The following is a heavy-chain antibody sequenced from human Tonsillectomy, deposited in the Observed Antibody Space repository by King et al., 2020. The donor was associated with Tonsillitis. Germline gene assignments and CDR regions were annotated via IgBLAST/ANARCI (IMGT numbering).Heavy chain of an antibody. V-gene: IGHV4-34*01. CDR3: TFASGGAFDI. CDR2: INHSGST. CDR1: GGSFSGYY. Sequence: VQLQQWGAGLLKPSETLSLTCAVYGGSFSGYYWTWIRQPPGKGLEWIGEINHSGSTNYNPSLKSRVTISVDTSKNQFSLKLSSVTAADTAVYYCTFASGGAFDIWGQGKMVTVSS. J-gene: IGHJ3*02. D-gene: IGHD3-10*01.